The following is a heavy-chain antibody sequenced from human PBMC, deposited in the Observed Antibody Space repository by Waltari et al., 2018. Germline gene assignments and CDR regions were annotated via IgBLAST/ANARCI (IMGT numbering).Heavy chain of an antibody. D-gene: IGHD4-4*01. J-gene: IGHJ6*02. V-gene: IGHV1-69*05. CDR2: IIPIFGTA. CDR1: GGTFSSYA. CDR3: ARDTLHRMDV. Sequence: QVQLVQSGAEVKKPGSSVKVSCKASGGTFSSYAISWVRQAPGQGLEWMGGIIPIFGTANSSHKFHGRVTITTDEATSTSYMELSSLRSEDTAVYYCARDTLHRMDVWGQGTTVTVSS.